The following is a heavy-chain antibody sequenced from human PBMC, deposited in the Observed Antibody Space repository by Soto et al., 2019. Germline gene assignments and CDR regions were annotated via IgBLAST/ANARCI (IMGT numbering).Heavy chain of an antibody. Sequence: SETLSLTCTVSGGSISSYYWSWIRQPPGKGLEWIGYIYYSGSTNYNPSLKSRVTISVDTSKNQFSLKLSSVTAADTAVYYCAATNWNDVWFDYWGQGTLVTVSS. CDR2: IYYSGST. CDR3: AATNWNDVWFDY. J-gene: IGHJ4*02. CDR1: GGSISSYY. D-gene: IGHD1-20*01. V-gene: IGHV4-59*01.